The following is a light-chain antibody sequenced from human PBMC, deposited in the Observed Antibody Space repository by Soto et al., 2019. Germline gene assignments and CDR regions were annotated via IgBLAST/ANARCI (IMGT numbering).Light chain of an antibody. J-gene: IGLJ1*01. V-gene: IGLV2-14*03. CDR3: SSYTTSNTRQIV. CDR2: DVS. CDR1: STDVDGYNY. Sequence: QSVLTQPASVSGSPVQSIAISCTGVSTDVDGYNYVSWYQQHPGKAPKFIIYDVSNRPSGVSHRFSGSKSGNTASLTISGLQAEDEADYYCSSYTTSNTRQIVFGTGTKVTVL.